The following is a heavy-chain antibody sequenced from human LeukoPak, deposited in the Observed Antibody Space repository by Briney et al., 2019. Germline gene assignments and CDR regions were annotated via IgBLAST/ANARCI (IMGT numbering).Heavy chain of an antibody. V-gene: IGHV3-21*01. Sequence: GGTLRLSCAASGFTFSSYGMSWVRQAPGKGLEWVSSISSSSSYIYYADSVKGRFTISRDNAKNSLYLQINSLRAEDTAVYYCAREGGLQLWGFGYWGQGTLVTVSS. CDR2: ISSSSSYI. D-gene: IGHD5-18*01. J-gene: IGHJ4*02. CDR3: AREGGLQLWGFGY. CDR1: GFTFSSYG.